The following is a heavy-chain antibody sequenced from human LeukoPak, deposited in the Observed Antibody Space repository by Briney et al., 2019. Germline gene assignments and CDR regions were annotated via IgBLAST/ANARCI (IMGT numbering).Heavy chain of an antibody. CDR3: ARATTNDAFDI. CDR1: GFTFSSYW. CDR2: IKQDGSEK. Sequence: GGSLRLSCAASGFTFSSYWMSWVRQAPGKGLEWVANIKQDGSEKYYVDSVKVRFTISRDNAKNSLYLQMNSLRAEDTAVYYCARATTNDAFDIWGQGTMVTVSS. D-gene: IGHD4-11*01. V-gene: IGHV3-7*04. J-gene: IGHJ3*02.